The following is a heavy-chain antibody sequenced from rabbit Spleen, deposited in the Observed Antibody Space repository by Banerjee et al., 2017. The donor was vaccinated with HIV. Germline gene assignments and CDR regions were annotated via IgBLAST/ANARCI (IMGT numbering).Heavy chain of an antibody. V-gene: IGHV1S45*01. CDR3: GRDPRYPNTATGTVDL. D-gene: IGHD7-1*01. J-gene: IGHJ6*01. Sequence: QEQLEESGGDLVKPGASLTLTCTASGFSFSGSYWICWVRQAPGKGLEWIACISTASGGSSRYASWAKGRFTVSKTSSTTVTLQMTSLTAADTATYFCGRDPRYPNTATGTVDLWGPGTLVTVS. CDR1: GFSFSGSYW. CDR2: ISTASGGSS.